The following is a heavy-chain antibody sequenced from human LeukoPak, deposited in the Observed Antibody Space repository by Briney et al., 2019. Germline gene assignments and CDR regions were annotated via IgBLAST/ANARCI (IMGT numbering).Heavy chain of an antibody. V-gene: IGHV3-64D*06. Sequence: PGGSLRLSCSASGFTFSSYAMHWVRQAPGKGLEYVSAISSNGGSTYYADSVKGRLTISRDNSKNTLYLQMSSLRAEDTAVYYCVKAVPFRYCSGGSCYSVWGQGTLVTVSS. CDR3: VKAVPFRYCSGGSCYSV. CDR1: GFTFSSYA. J-gene: IGHJ4*02. D-gene: IGHD2-15*01. CDR2: ISSNGGST.